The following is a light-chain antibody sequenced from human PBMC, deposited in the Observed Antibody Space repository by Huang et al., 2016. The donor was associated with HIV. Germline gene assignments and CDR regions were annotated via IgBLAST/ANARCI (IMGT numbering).Light chain of an antibody. CDR1: QSVKKN. CDR2: GVS. V-gene: IGKV3-15*01. J-gene: IGKJ2*01. CDR3: QQYNNWPPYD. Sequence: DMVMTQSPGTLSVSPGERATLSSRASQSVKKNLAWYQQKPGQAPRLLLSGVSTRDTGVPARFSGNGSETEFTLTITSVQSEDSAVYYCQQYNNWPPYDFGQGTKLEIK.